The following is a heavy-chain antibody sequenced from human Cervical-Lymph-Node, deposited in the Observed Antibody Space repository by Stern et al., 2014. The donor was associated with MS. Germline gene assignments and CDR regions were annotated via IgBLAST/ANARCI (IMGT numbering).Heavy chain of an antibody. CDR2: ITWNSGII. CDR1: GFTFDDYA. CDR3: AKGTSWNDVWPFDY. D-gene: IGHD1-1*01. Sequence: VQLVESGGGLVQPGRSLRLSCVGSGFTFDDYALHWVRQVPGQGLEWVSSITWNSGIIVYADSVKGRFTISRDNAKNSMYLQMNSLRPEDTAFYYCAKGTSWNDVWPFDYWGQGALVTVSS. J-gene: IGHJ4*02. V-gene: IGHV3-9*01.